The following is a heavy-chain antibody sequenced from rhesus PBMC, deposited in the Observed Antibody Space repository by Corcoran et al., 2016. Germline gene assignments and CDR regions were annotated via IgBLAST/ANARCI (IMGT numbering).Heavy chain of an antibody. D-gene: IGHD5-24*01. CDR1: GGSFRSSS. J-gene: IGHJ4*01. CDR3: ASGGSGYSLRGADY. Sequence: QLQLQESGPGLVKPSETLSVTCAVSGGSFRSSSGGRSRPAPGKGREWIGYIYGSGSSTNYNPSLKRRVTLSVDTSKNQLSLKLSSVTAADTAVYYCASGGSGYSLRGADYWGQGVLVTVSS. V-gene: IGHV4-169*02. CDR2: IYGSGSST.